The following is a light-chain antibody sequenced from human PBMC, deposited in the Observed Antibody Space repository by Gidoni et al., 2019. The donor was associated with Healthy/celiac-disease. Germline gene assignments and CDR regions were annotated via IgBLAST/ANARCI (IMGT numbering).Light chain of an antibody. CDR3: QQSYSTPRT. V-gene: IGKV1-39*01. J-gene: IGKJ2*01. CDR2: AAS. Sequence: DLQMTPSPSSLSASVGDRVTITCRASQSISSYLNWYQQKPGKAPKLLIYAASSLQRGVPSRFSGSGSGTDFTLTISSLQPEDFATYYCQQSYSTPRTFGQXTKLEIK. CDR1: QSISSY.